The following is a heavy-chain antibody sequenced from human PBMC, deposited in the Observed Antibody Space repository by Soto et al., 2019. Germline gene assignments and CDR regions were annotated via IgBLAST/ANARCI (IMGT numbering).Heavy chain of an antibody. V-gene: IGHV3-23*01. CDR1: GFTFSSYA. D-gene: IGHD2-15*01. Sequence: PGGSLRLSCAASGFTFSSYAMSWVRQAPGKGLEWVSAISGSGGSTYYADSVKGRFTISRDNSKNPLYLQMNSLRAEDTAVYYCAKYQTDIVVVVAAHFDYWGQGTLVTVSS. CDR2: ISGSGGST. CDR3: AKYQTDIVVVVAAHFDY. J-gene: IGHJ4*02.